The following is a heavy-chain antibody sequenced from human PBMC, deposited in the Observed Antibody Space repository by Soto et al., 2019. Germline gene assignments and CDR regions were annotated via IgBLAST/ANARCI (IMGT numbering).Heavy chain of an antibody. J-gene: IGHJ6*03. CDR3: ARGLGSSSSRYYYYYMDV. D-gene: IGHD6-6*01. CDR2: MNPNSGNT. Sequence: ASVKVSCKASGYTFTSYDINWVRQATGQGLEWMGWMNPNSGNTGYAQKFQGRVTMTRNTSISTAYMELSSLRSEDTAVYYCARGLGSSSSRYYYYYMDVWGKGTTVTVSS. CDR1: GYTFTSYD. V-gene: IGHV1-8*01.